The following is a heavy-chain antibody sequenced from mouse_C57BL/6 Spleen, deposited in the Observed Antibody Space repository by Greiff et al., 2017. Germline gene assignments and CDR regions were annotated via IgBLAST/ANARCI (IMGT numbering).Heavy chain of an antibody. Sequence: QVQLKQPGAELVKPGASVKLSCKASGYTFTSYWMQWVKQRPGQGLEWIGEIDPSDSYTNYNQKFKGKATLTVDTSSSTAYMQLSSLTSEDSAVYYCAGGTTNWDYWGQGTTLTVSS. CDR3: AGGTTNWDY. D-gene: IGHD4-1*01. CDR2: IDPSDSYT. J-gene: IGHJ2*01. CDR1: GYTFTSYW. V-gene: IGHV1-50*01.